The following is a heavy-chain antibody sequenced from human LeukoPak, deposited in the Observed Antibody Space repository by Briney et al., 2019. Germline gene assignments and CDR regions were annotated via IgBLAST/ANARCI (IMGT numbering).Heavy chain of an antibody. D-gene: IGHD3-22*01. Sequence: ASVKVSCKASGYSFTDYYLEWVRQAPGQGPEWMGWINPNSGGTKYAQKFQGRVTMTRDTSITTAYMELSRLRSDDTAVYYCARVVTMIVLTPTVHGMDVWGQGTTVTVSS. CDR3: ARVVTMIVLTPTVHGMDV. J-gene: IGHJ6*02. CDR2: INPNSGGT. V-gene: IGHV1-2*02. CDR1: GYSFTDYY.